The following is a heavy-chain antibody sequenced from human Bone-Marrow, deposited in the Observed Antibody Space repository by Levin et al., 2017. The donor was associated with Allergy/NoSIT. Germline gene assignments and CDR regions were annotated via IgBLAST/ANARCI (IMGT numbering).Heavy chain of an antibody. J-gene: IGHJ6*02. CDR2: IRQDGNEK. CDR1: GFTSGTYW. Sequence: LSLTCAVSGFTSGTYWMSWVRQAPGKGLEWVASIRQDGNEKHYVDSVEGRFTISRDNAKNSLYLQMNSLRVEDTALYYCARDQSSLDVWGQGTTVTVSS. V-gene: IGHV3-7*01. CDR3: ARDQSSLDV.